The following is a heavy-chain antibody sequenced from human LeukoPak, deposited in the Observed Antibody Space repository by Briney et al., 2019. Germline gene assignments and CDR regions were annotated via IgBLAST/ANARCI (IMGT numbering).Heavy chain of an antibody. D-gene: IGHD6-6*01. CDR3: ARHVRIAARVHDAFDI. CDR2: IYSSGGT. V-gene: IGHV4-4*07. Sequence: SETLSLTCTVSGGSISSYYWSWIRQPAEKGLEWIGRIYSSGGTDYNPSLKSRVTISVDTSKNQFSLKLSSVTAADTAVYYCARHVRIAARVHDAFDIWGQGTMVTVSS. J-gene: IGHJ3*02. CDR1: GGSISSYY.